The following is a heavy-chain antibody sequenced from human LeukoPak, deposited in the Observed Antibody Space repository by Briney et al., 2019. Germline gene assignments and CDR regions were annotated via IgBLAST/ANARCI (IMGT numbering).Heavy chain of an antibody. CDR1: GGSISSSNW. CDR3: ARKGGIAAARTEAFDI. CDR2: IYHSGST. V-gene: IGHV4-4*02. J-gene: IGHJ3*02. D-gene: IGHD6-13*01. Sequence: SETLPLTCAVSGGSISSSNWWSWVRQPPGKGLEWIGEIYHSGSTNYNPSLKSRVTISVDKSKNQFSLKLSSVTAADTAVYYCARKGGIAAARTEAFDIWGQGTMVTVSS.